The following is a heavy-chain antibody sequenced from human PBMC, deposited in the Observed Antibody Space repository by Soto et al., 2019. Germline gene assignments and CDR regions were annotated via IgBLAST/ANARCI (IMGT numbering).Heavy chain of an antibody. D-gene: IGHD6-6*01. CDR3: VKASTYSSSQGWFDP. Sequence: EVQLVESGGGLVQPGRSLRLSCAASGFSFDGYAMNWVRQPPGKGLEWVSGISWNRGNIDYADSVKGRFTISRDNAKNSLYLQMNSLRAEDTALYYCVKASTYSSSQGWFDPWGQGTMVTVSS. CDR1: GFSFDGYA. CDR2: ISWNRGNI. J-gene: IGHJ5*02. V-gene: IGHV3-9*01.